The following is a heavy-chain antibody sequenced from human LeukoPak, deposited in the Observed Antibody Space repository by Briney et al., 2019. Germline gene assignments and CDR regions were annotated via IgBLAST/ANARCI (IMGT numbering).Heavy chain of an antibody. Sequence: GGSLRLSCAASGVSFSGYAMSWVRQAPGKGLEWVSTITDSGGRTLYADSVKGRVTISRDNSKNTLYLQMNSLRAEDTALYYCAKGGRSSTYTFDIWGQGTMVTVSS. V-gene: IGHV3-23*01. CDR2: ITDSGGRT. D-gene: IGHD3-16*01. J-gene: IGHJ3*02. CDR3: AKGGRSSTYTFDI. CDR1: GVSFSGYA.